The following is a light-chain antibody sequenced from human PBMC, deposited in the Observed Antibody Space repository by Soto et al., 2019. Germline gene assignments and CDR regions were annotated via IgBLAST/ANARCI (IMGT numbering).Light chain of an antibody. CDR3: QQSYTLSPLT. CDR2: AAS. J-gene: IGKJ4*01. CDR1: QSISNY. V-gene: IGKV1-39*01. Sequence: DIQMTQSPSSLSASVGDRVIITCRTSQSISNYLNWYQHKPGKAPKVLISAASNLQSGVPSRFSGSGSGTVFTLTISSLQPEDFATYCCQQSYTLSPLTFGGGTKVEIK.